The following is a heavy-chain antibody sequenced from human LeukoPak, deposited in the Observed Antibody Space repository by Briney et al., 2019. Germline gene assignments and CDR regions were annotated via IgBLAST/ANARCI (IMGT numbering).Heavy chain of an antibody. Sequence: PSETLSLTCAVYGGSFSGYYWSWIRQPPGKGLEWIGEINHSGSTNYNPSLKSRVTISVDTSKNQFSLKLSSVTAADTAVYYCARGPSIAARRPRRGFDYWGQGTLVTVSS. CDR2: INHSGST. D-gene: IGHD6-6*01. J-gene: IGHJ4*02. V-gene: IGHV4-34*01. CDR1: GGSFSGYY. CDR3: ARGPSIAARRPRRGFDY.